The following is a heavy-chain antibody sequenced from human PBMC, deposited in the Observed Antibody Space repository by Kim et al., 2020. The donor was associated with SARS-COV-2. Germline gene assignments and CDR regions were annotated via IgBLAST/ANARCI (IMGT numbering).Heavy chain of an antibody. V-gene: IGHV7-4-1*02. CDR1: GYTFTSYA. CDR2: INTNTGNP. Sequence: ASVKVSCKASGYTFTSYAMNWVRQAPGQGLEWMGWINTNTGNPTYAQGFTGRFVFSLDTSVSTAYLQISSLKAEDTAVYYCARDAASAASYYYYYYMDVWGKGTTVTVSS. D-gene: IGHD6-25*01. CDR3: ARDAASAASYYYYYYMDV. J-gene: IGHJ6*03.